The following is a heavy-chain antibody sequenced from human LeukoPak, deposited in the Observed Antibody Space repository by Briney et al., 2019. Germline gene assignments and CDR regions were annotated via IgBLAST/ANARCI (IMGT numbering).Heavy chain of an antibody. J-gene: IGHJ4*02. CDR1: VYFISSGYY. CDR2: IFLIGNA. D-gene: IGHD4-23*01. V-gene: IGHV4-38-2*02. CDR3: ARDLGHGADSDY. Sequence: PSETLSLTCAVSVYFISSGYYWGWIRQPPGKGLDWIGSIFLIGNASSNPSLKSRVTKPLDTSKNHLPRKLTSVTATDTAVYYCARDLGHGADSDYWGQGTLVTASS.